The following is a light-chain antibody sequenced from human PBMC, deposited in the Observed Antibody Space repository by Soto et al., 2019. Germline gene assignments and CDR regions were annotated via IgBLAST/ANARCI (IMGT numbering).Light chain of an antibody. Sequence: EIVLTQSPGTLSLSPGEIPTLSSGASQSVGSSYLTWYQQKPGQAPRLLIYDVSSRATGIPDRFSGSGSGTDFTLTISRLEPEDCAVYYCQQYVSSPFTFGPGTKVDIK. CDR1: QSVGSSY. V-gene: IGKV3-20*01. CDR3: QQYVSSPFT. CDR2: DVS. J-gene: IGKJ3*01.